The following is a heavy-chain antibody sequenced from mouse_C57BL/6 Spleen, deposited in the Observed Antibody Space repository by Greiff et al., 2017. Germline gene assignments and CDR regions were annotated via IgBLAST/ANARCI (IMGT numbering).Heavy chain of an antibody. CDR2: FSSDGSYT. D-gene: IGHD1-1*01. J-gene: IGHJ1*03. CDR3: ARHGYYGSKYLYFDV. CDR1: GFTFSSYG. Sequence: EVHLVESGGDLVKPGGSLKLSCAASGFTFSSYGMSWVRQTPDKRLEWVATFSSDGSYTYYPDSVKGRFTISRDNAKNTLYLQMSSLKSENTAMYYCARHGYYGSKYLYFDVWGTGTTVTVSS. V-gene: IGHV5-6*01.